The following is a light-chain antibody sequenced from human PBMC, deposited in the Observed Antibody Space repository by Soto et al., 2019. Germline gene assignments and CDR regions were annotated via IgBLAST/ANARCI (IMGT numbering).Light chain of an antibody. CDR1: SSDVGGYNY. V-gene: IGLV2-8*01. J-gene: IGLJ3*02. CDR2: EVS. CDR3: NSYINTTIPV. Sequence: QSVLTQPPSASGSPGQSVTISCTGTSSDVGGYNYVSWYQQHPGKAPKVIIYEVSKRPSGVPDRFSGSKSGSTASLTVSGLQAEDEADYYCNSYINTTIPVFGGGTKLTVL.